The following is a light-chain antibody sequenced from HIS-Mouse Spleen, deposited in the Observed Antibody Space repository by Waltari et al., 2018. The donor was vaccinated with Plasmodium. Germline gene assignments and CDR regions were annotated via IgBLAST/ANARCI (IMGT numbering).Light chain of an antibody. J-gene: IGKJ1*01. Sequence: DIQMTQSPSTLSASLGDRVTLTCRASQSISSRLAWYQQKPGKAPKLLIYKASSLESGVPSRFSGSGSGTEFTLTISSLQPDDFATYYCQQYNSYSWTFGQGTKVEIK. CDR3: QQYNSYSWT. V-gene: IGKV1-5*03. CDR1: QSISSR. CDR2: KAS.